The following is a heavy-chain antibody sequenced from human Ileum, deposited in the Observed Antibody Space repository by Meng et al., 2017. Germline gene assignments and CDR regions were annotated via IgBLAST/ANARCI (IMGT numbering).Heavy chain of an antibody. Sequence: QVQLEGSGQGLVGPSGTLSLTCVVSGDSISSSNWWNFFRQPPGKGLEWIGEIFHNGSTNYNPSLKSRVTISADKSKNQFSLNLSSVTAADTAVYYCATNKNKKIDYWGQGTLVTVSS. V-gene: IGHV4-4*02. CDR3: ATNKNKKIDY. CDR1: GDSISSSNW. J-gene: IGHJ4*02. CDR2: IFHNGST. D-gene: IGHD2/OR15-2a*01.